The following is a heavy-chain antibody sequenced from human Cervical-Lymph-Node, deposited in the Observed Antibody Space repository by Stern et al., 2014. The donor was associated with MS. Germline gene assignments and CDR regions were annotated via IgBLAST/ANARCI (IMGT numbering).Heavy chain of an antibody. CDR1: GYNFPTYW. CDR2: IYPGDSRS. D-gene: IGHD6-6*01. CDR3: ARPRYSTSWIAFDV. Sequence: QLVQSGAELKKPGESLKISCKGSGYNFPTYWIGWVRQMPGKGLEWMGIIYPGDSRSTYSPSFQGQVTISADNSLSTAYLQWSSLKASDTAMYYCARPRYSTSWIAFDVWGQGTMVTVSS. V-gene: IGHV5-51*03. J-gene: IGHJ3*01.